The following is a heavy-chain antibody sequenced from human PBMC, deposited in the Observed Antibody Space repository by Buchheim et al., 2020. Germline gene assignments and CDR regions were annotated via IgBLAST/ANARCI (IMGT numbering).Heavy chain of an antibody. CDR1: GFSLSTSGVG. Sequence: QITLKESGPTLVKPTQTLTLTCTFSGFSLSTSGVGVGWIRQPPGKALEWLALIYWDDDKRYSPSLKSRLTITKDTPKNQVVLTMTNMDPVDTATYYCAHRPPSYDFWSGYYDNWFDPWGQGTL. D-gene: IGHD3-3*01. V-gene: IGHV2-5*02. CDR3: AHRPPSYDFWSGYYDNWFDP. J-gene: IGHJ5*02. CDR2: IYWDDDK.